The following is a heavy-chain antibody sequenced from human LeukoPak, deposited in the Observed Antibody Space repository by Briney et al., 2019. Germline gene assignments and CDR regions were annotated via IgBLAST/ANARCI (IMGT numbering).Heavy chain of an antibody. Sequence: ASVKVSCKAFGYTFTGYYMHWVRQAPGQGLEWMGWINPNSGGTNYAQKFQGRVTMTRDTSISTAYMELSRLRSDDTAVYYCARVGGRGYSGYDATYYYYYMDVWGKGTTVTVSS. CDR3: ARVGGRGYSGYDATYYYYYMDV. D-gene: IGHD5-12*01. J-gene: IGHJ6*03. CDR2: INPNSGGT. CDR1: GYTFTGYY. V-gene: IGHV1-2*02.